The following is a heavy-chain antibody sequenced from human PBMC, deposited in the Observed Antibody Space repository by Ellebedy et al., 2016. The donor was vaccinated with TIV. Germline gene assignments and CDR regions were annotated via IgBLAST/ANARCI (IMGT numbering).Heavy chain of an antibody. Sequence: GESLKISCAASGFPFSRNALGWVRQAPGKGLEWVSSIGGEGESTHYADSVKGRFTIPRDTSKNMLYLQMNGLRVEDTALYYCEKDLWDLSGLAYWGKGALVTVAS. V-gene: IGHV3-23*01. CDR2: IGGEGEST. CDR3: EKDLWDLSGLAY. CDR1: GFPFSRNA. J-gene: IGHJ4*02. D-gene: IGHD1-26*01.